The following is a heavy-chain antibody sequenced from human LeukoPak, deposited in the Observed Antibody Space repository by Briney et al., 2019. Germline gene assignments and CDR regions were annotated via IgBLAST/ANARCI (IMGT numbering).Heavy chain of an antibody. CDR2: IYYSGST. V-gene: IGHV4-59*01. CDR1: GGSISSYY. J-gene: IGHJ6*03. CDR3: ARRTRGVVVVAATPGYYYYMDV. Sequence: SETLSLTCTVSGGSISSYYWSWIRQPPGKGLEWIGYIYYSGSTNYNPSLKSRVTISVDTSKNQFSLKLSSVTAADTAVYYCARRTRGVVVVAATPGYYYYMDVWGKGTTVTVSS. D-gene: IGHD2-15*01.